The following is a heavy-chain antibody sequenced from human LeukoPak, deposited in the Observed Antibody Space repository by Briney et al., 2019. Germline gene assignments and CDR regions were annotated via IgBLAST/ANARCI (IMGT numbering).Heavy chain of an antibody. CDR2: INHSGST. CDR1: GGSFSGYY. Sequence: SETLSLTCAVYGGSFSGYYWSWIRQPPGKGLEWIGEINHSGSTNYNPSLKSRVTISVDTSKNQFSLKLSSVTAADTAVYYCARASPPYYYDSSGFDYWGQGTLVTVSS. D-gene: IGHD3-22*01. J-gene: IGHJ4*02. CDR3: ARASPPYYYDSSGFDY. V-gene: IGHV4-34*01.